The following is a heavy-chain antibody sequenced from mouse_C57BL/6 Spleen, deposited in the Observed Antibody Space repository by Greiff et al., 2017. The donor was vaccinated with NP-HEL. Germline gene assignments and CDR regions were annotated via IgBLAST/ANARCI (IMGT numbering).Heavy chain of an antibody. J-gene: IGHJ4*01. D-gene: IGHD3-2*02. CDR2: ISSGGSYT. Sequence: DVKLVESGGDLVKPGGSLKLSCAASGFTFSSYGMSWVRQTPDKRLEWVATISSGGSYTYYPDSVKGRFTISRDNAKNTLYLQMSSLKSEDTAMYYCARQLRLAHYYAMDYWGQGTSVTVSS. CDR1: GFTFSSYG. CDR3: ARQLRLAHYYAMDY. V-gene: IGHV5-6*02.